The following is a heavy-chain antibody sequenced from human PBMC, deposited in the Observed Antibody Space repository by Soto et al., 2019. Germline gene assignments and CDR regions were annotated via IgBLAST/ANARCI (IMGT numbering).Heavy chain of an antibody. CDR2: INSDGSST. V-gene: IGHV3-74*01. Sequence: GGSLRLSCAASGFTFSSYWMQWVRQAPGKGLVWVSRINSDGSSTSYADSVKGRFTISRDNAKNTLYLQMNSLRAEDTAVYYCARDPGGEMATSWAYDYWGQGTLVTVSS. D-gene: IGHD5-12*01. CDR1: GFTFSSYW. CDR3: ARDPGGEMATSWAYDY. J-gene: IGHJ4*02.